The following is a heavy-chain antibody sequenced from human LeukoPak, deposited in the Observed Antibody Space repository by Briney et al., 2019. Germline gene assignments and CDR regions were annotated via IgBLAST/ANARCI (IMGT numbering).Heavy chain of an antibody. Sequence: ASVKVSCKVSGYTLTELSMHWVRQAPGKGLEWMGGFDPEDGETIYAQKFQGRVTMTEDTSTDTAYMEPSSLRSEDTAVYYCATSGPSSSWPQYFQHWGQGTLVTVSS. V-gene: IGHV1-24*01. D-gene: IGHD6-13*01. CDR2: FDPEDGET. CDR1: GYTLTELS. CDR3: ATSGPSSSWPQYFQH. J-gene: IGHJ1*01.